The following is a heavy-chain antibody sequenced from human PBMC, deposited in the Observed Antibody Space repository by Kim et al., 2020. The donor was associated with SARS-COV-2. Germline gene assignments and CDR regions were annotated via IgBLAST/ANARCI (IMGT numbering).Heavy chain of an antibody. D-gene: IGHD6-6*01. V-gene: IGHV4-39*07. J-gene: IGHJ3*02. CDR3: ASYLSIAARRGAFDI. Sequence: PSLRCRVTISVDTSKNQFSMKLSSVTAADTAVYYCASYLSIAARRGAFDIWGQGTMVTVSS.